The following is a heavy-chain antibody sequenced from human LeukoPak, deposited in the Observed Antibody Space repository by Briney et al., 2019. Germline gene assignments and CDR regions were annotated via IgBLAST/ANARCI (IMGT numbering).Heavy chain of an antibody. CDR1: GFTFDDYA. V-gene: IGHV3-9*01. J-gene: IGHJ4*02. CDR2: ISWNSGSI. CDR3: AKKAAASGFDY. D-gene: IGHD2-2*01. Sequence: PGGSLRPSCAASGFTFDDYAMHWVRQAPGKGLEWVSGISWNSGSIGYADSVKGRFTISRDNAKNSLYLQMNSLRAEDTALYYCAKKAAASGFDYWGQGTLVTVSS.